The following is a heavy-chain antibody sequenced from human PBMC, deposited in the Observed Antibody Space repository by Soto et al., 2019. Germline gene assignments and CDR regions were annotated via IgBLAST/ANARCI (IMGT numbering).Heavy chain of an antibody. Sequence: GASVKVSCKTSGDNFTNFDINWVRQAPGRGLVWMGWMNPSSGETGSAQNFQGRVTITRDITTRTFFMQLTRLRSEETAIYYCARLAEYCNGIKCYSNFDFWGRGTQVTVSS. J-gene: IGHJ4*01. CDR3: ARLAEYCNGIKCYSNFDF. CDR1: GDNFTNFD. D-gene: IGHD2-15*01. CDR2: MNPSSGET. V-gene: IGHV1-8*01.